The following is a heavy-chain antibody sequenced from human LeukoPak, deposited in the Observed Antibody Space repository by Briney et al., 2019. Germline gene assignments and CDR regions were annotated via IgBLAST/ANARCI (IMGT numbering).Heavy chain of an antibody. V-gene: IGHV1-18*01. Sequence: ASVKVSCKASGYTFTSYGISWVRQAPGQGLEWMGWISAYNGNTIYAQKFQGRVTMTEDTSTDTAYMELSSLRSEDTAVYYCATVGSGYDSSGYLVYWGQGTLVTVSS. CDR2: ISAYNGNT. J-gene: IGHJ4*02. CDR1: GYTFTSYG. CDR3: ATVGSGYDSSGYLVY. D-gene: IGHD3-22*01.